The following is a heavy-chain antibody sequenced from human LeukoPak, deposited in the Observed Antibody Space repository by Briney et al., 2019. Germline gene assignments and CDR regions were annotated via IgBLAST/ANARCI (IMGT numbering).Heavy chain of an antibody. J-gene: IGHJ6*03. D-gene: IGHD3-22*01. CDR1: GGTFSSYA. Sequence: ASVKVSXKASGGTFSSYAISWVRQAPGQGLEWMGRIIPIFGTANYAQKFQGRVTITTDESTSTAYMELSSLRSEDTAVYYCARDYYDSSGYYYYYYMDVWGKGTTVTVSS. V-gene: IGHV1-69*05. CDR2: IIPIFGTA. CDR3: ARDYYDSSGYYYYYYMDV.